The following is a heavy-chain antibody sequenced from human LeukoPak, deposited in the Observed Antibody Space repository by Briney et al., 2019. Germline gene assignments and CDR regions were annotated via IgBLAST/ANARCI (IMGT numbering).Heavy chain of an antibody. Sequence: GGSLRLSCATSGFTLSDHYIDWVRQAPGKGLEWVGRIRNKANSYATEYAASVKGRFTISRDDSQNSLYLQLNSLKTEDTAVYYCARSYCSSTNCYGLDYFDYWGQGTLVTVSS. V-gene: IGHV3-72*01. CDR1: GFTLSDHY. J-gene: IGHJ4*02. CDR3: ARSYCSSTNCYGLDYFDY. D-gene: IGHD2-2*01. CDR2: IRNKANSYAT.